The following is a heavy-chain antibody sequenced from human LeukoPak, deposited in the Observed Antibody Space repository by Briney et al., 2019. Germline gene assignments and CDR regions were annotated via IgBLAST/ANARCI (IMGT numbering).Heavy chain of an antibody. CDR1: GFTFRTSG. Sequence: GGSLRLSCTASGFTFRTSGMSWVRQAPGKGLEWVSSISGSGGSLYYADSVKGRFTFSRDNSKNTLYLQMNSLRAEDTAIYYCAKDGFVPPPHSISSGCPYYFDYWGQGILVTVSS. V-gene: IGHV3-23*01. CDR2: ISGSGGSL. J-gene: IGHJ4*02. CDR3: AKDGFVPPPHSISSGCPYYFDY. D-gene: IGHD6-13*01.